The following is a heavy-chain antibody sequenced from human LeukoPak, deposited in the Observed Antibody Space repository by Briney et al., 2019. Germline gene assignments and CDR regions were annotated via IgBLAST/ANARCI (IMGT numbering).Heavy chain of an antibody. D-gene: IGHD6-25*01. V-gene: IGHV4-59*01. CDR3: ARGGGRYDY. CDR2: IYYSGST. J-gene: IGHJ4*02. Sequence: SETLSLTCTVSGGSISTYYWSWIRQPPGKGLEWIGYIYYSGSTNYNPSLKSRVTISVDTSKNQFSLKLSSVTAADTAVYYCARGGGRYDYWGQGTLVTISS. CDR1: GGSISTYY.